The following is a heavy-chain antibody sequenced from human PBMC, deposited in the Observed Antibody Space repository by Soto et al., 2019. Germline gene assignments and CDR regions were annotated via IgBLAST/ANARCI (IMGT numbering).Heavy chain of an antibody. D-gene: IGHD3-3*01. CDR2: ISGSGGST. V-gene: IGHV3-23*01. Sequence: EVQLLESGGGLVQSGGSLRLSCAASGFTFSSYAMSWVRQAPGKGLEWVSAISGSGGSTYYADSVKGRFTISRDNSKNTLYLQMNSLRAEDTAVYYCAKGHDFWSGYLVFGWGQGTLVTVSS. CDR3: AKGHDFWSGYLVFG. J-gene: IGHJ4*02. CDR1: GFTFSSYA.